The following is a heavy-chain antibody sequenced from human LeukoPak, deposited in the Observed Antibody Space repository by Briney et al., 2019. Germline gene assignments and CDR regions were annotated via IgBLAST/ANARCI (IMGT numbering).Heavy chain of an antibody. V-gene: IGHV3-74*01. CDR2: ISSDGSST. Sequence: GGSLRLSCAASGFTFSSYWMHWVRQAPGKGLVWVSRISSDGSSTSYADSVKGRFTISRDNAKNTLYLQMNSLRAEDTAVYYCAREDTSLEKYGFDYWGQGTLDTVSS. CDR1: GFTFSSYW. D-gene: IGHD5-18*01. CDR3: AREDTSLEKYGFDY. J-gene: IGHJ4*02.